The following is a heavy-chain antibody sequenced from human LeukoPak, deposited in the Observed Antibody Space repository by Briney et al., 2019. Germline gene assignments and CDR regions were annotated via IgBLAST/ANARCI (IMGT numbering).Heavy chain of an antibody. Sequence: PGGSLRLSCAASGFTFSSYAMSWVRQAPGKGLEWVSGITASGTATYYADSVKGRFTISRDNSKHTLYLQMNSLRAEDTATYYCAKIGDYGSLLAFDYWGQGTLVTVSS. CDR1: GFTFSSYA. J-gene: IGHJ4*02. CDR3: AKIGDYGSLLAFDY. V-gene: IGHV3-23*01. CDR2: ITASGTAT. D-gene: IGHD4-17*01.